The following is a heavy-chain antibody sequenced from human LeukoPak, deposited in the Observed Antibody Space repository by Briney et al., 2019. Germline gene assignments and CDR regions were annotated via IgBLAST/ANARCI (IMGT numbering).Heavy chain of an antibody. CDR2: ISSSSSYI. CDR1: GFTFSSYS. D-gene: IGHD6-6*01. CDR3: ARDRTGIAARYFDY. J-gene: IGHJ4*02. Sequence: GGSLRLSCAASGFTFSSYSMNWVRQAPGKGLEWASSISSSSSYIYYADSVKGRFTSSRDNAKNSLYLQMNSLRAEDTAVYYCARDRTGIAARYFDYWGQGTLVTVSS. V-gene: IGHV3-21*01.